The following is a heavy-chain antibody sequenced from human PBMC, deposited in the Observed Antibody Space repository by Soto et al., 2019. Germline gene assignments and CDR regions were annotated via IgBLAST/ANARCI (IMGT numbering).Heavy chain of an antibody. D-gene: IGHD3-22*01. CDR3: EKDRSRSYGSGYPLGHFDS. J-gene: IGHJ4*02. CDR2: ITGSGTTT. CDR1: GFTFSTCA. Sequence: GGSLRLSCPASGFTFSTCAMNWVRQAPGKXLEWVSTITGSGTTTYYADSVKGRFTISRDNFKNTLYLQMNSLRVEDTAVYYCEKDRSRSYGSGYPLGHFDSWRQGTLVTVSS. V-gene: IGHV3-23*01.